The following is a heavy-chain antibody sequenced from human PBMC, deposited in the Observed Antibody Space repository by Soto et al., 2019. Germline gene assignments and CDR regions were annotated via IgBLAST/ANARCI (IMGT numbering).Heavy chain of an antibody. CDR3: ARDSWKYYYASSGYPFDY. CDR1: GFTFSSYA. V-gene: IGHV3-30-3*01. CDR2: ISYDGSNK. D-gene: IGHD3-22*01. Sequence: GGSLRLSCAASGFTFSSYAMHWVRQAPGKGLEWVAVISYDGSNKYYADSVKGRFTISRDNSKNTLYLQMNSLRAEDTAVYYCARDSWKYYYASSGYPFDYWGQGTLVTVSS. J-gene: IGHJ4*02.